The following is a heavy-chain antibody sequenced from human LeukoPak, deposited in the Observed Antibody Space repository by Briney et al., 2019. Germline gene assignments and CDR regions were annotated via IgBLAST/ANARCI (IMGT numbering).Heavy chain of an antibody. D-gene: IGHD3-16*01. CDR3: GRGGGGEGAFDI. CDR1: GGSISSYY. CDR2: IYYSGST. Sequence: SETLSLTCTVSGGSISSYYWSWIRQPPGKGLEWIGYIYYSGSTNYNPSLKSRVTISVDTSKNQFSLKLSSVTAADTAVYYCGRGGGGEGAFDIWGQGTMVTVSS. J-gene: IGHJ3*02. V-gene: IGHV4-59*01.